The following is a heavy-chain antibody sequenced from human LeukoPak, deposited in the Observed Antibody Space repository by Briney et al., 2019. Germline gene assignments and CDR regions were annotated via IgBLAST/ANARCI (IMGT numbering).Heavy chain of an antibody. CDR2: TYYRSKWYN. CDR1: GDSVSSNSAA. V-gene: IGHV6-1*01. D-gene: IGHD3-10*01. CDR3: ARAHGSIKRGFDY. Sequence: SQTLSLTCAISGDSVSSNSAAWNWIRQSPSGGLEWLGRTYYRSKWYNDYAVSVKSRITINPDTSKNQFSLQLNSVTPEDTAVYYCARAHGSIKRGFDYWGQGTLVTVSS. J-gene: IGHJ4*02.